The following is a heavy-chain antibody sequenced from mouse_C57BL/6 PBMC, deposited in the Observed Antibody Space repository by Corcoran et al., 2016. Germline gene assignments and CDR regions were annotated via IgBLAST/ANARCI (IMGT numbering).Heavy chain of an antibody. CDR2: INPNNGGT. V-gene: IGHV1-26*01. J-gene: IGHJ3*01. D-gene: IGHD1-1*01. Sequence: EVQLQQSGPELVKPGASVKISCKASGYTFTDYYMNWVKQSHGKSLEWIGDINPNNGGTSYNQKFKGKATLTVDKSSSTAYMELRSLTSEDSAVYYCAINYYGSRGFAYWGQGTLVTVSA. CDR1: GYTFTDYY. CDR3: AINYYGSRGFAY.